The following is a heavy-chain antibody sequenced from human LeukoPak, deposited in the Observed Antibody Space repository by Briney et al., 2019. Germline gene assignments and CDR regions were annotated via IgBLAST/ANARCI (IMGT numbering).Heavy chain of an antibody. D-gene: IGHD3-22*01. Sequence: SVKVSCKASGGTFTSYAISWVRQAPGQGLEWMGGIIPIFGTANYAQKFQGRVTITADESTSTAYMELSSLRSEDTAVYYCARDLHYYDSSGTYFSSYYYYGMDVWGQGTTVTVSS. V-gene: IGHV1-69*13. CDR2: IIPIFGTA. CDR3: ARDLHYYDSSGTYFSSYYYYGMDV. CDR1: GGTFTSYA. J-gene: IGHJ6*02.